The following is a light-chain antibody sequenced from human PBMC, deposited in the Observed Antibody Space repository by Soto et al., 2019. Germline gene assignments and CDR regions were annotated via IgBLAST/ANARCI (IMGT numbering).Light chain of an antibody. CDR1: QSISSN. J-gene: IGKJ2*01. V-gene: IGKV3-15*01. CDR2: GAS. CDR3: QQYNNWPPYT. Sequence: EIVLTQSPATLSVSPGERATLSCRASQSISSNLAWYQQKPGQAPRLLIYGASTRAAGVPARFSGTGSGTEFTLTISSLQSEDFVLYYCQQYNNWPPYTFGQGTRLDFK.